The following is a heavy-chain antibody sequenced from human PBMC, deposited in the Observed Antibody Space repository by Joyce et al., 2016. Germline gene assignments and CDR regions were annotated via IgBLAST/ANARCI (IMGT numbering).Heavy chain of an antibody. J-gene: IGHJ4*02. V-gene: IGHV3-30*03. CDR2: MSYDGSQQ. CDR3: TRSSRTGYTASWPDFDY. D-gene: IGHD2-2*02. Sequence: QVPLLESGGGVAQPGRSLRPPCAASEFAFSSHAMHWVRQAPGKGLEWEAVMSYDGSQQYYADSVRGRFTISKDNSQNKLDLQMNSQRVEDTAVYYCTRSSRTGYTASWPDFDYWGQGTLVTVSS. CDR1: EFAFSSHA.